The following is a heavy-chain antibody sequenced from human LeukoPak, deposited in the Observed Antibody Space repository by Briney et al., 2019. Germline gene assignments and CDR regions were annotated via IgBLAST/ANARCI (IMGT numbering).Heavy chain of an antibody. V-gene: IGHV1-24*01. CDR3: ATGRRDGYNPYYFDY. CDR2: FDPEDGET. CDR1: GYTLTELS. Sequence: ASVKVSCKVSGYTLTELSMHWVRQAPGKGLEWMGGFDPEDGETIYAQKFQGRVTMAEDTSTDTAYMELSSLRSEDTAVYYCATGRRDGYNPYYFDYWGQGTLVTVSS. D-gene: IGHD5-24*01. J-gene: IGHJ4*02.